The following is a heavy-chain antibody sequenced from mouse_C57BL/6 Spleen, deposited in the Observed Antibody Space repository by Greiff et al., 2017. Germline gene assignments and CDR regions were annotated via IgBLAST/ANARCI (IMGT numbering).Heavy chain of an antibody. J-gene: IGHJ1*03. V-gene: IGHV6-6*01. CDR2: IRNKANNHAT. Sequence: EVQLQESGGGLVQPGGSMKLSCAASGFTFSDAWMDWVRQSPEKGLEWVAEIRNKANNHATYYAESVKGRFTISRDDSKSSVYLQMNSLRAEDTGIYYCTRQRYYGSSWDWYCDVWGTGTTVTVSS. CDR3: TRQRYYGSSWDWYCDV. CDR1: GFTFSDAW. D-gene: IGHD1-1*01.